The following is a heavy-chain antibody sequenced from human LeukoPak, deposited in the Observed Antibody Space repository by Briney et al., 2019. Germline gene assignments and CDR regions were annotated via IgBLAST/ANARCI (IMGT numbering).Heavy chain of an antibody. CDR2: FDPEKGET. V-gene: IGHV1-24*01. D-gene: IGHD3-22*01. CDR1: GYTLTELS. CDR3: ATEGYYDSSGYYNDY. J-gene: IGHJ4*02. Sequence: ASVKVFCKVSGYTLTELSMHWVRQAPGKGFEWMGRFDPEKGETIYAQKFQGRVTMTEDTSTDTAYMELSSLRSEDTAVYYCATEGYYDSSGYYNDYWGQGTLVTVSS.